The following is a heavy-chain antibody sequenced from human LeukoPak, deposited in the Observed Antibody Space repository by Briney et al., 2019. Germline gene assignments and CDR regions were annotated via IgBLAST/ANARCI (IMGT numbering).Heavy chain of an antibody. V-gene: IGHV1-8*01. D-gene: IGHD3-16*01. CDR1: GYTFTSYD. CDR2: MNPNSGNT. CDR3: VVYVWGAHFDY. Sequence: ASVKVSCKASGYTFTSYDINWVRQATGQGLEWMGWMNPNSGNTGYAQKFQGRVTMTRDTSISTAYMELSRLRSDDTAVYYCVVYVWGAHFDYWGQGTLVTVSS. J-gene: IGHJ4*02.